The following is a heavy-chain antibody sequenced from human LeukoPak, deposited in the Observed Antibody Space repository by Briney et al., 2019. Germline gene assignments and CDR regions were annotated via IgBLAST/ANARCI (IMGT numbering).Heavy chain of an antibody. CDR2: IYSGGST. J-gene: IGHJ5*02. CDR3: ARVPYYYDSSGYFSAWFDP. Sequence: GGSLRLSCAASGFTFRSYGMHWVRQAPGKGLEWVSVIYSGGSTYYADSVKGRFTISRDNSKNTLYLQMNSLRAEDTAVYYCARVPYYYDSSGYFSAWFDPWGQGTLVTVSS. CDR1: GFTFRSYG. V-gene: IGHV3-66*01. D-gene: IGHD3-22*01.